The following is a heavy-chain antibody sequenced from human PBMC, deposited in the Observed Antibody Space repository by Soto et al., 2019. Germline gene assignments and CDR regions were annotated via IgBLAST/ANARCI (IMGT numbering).Heavy chain of an antibody. Sequence: QVQLVQSGAEVKKPGSSVKVSCKASGGTFSSYAISWVRQAPGQGLEWMGGIIPIFGTANYAQKFQGRVTITADESTSTAYRGISSRRSEDTAVYYCARGSHSGDSGHDYYGMDVWGQGTTVTVSS. D-gene: IGHD4-17*01. CDR1: GGTFSSYA. J-gene: IGHJ6*02. CDR3: ARGSHSGDSGHDYYGMDV. V-gene: IGHV1-69*01. CDR2: IIPIFGTA.